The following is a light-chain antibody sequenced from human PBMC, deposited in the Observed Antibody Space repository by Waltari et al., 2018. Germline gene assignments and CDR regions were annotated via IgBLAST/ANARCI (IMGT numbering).Light chain of an antibody. J-gene: IGLJ3*02. CDR3: ATWDDSLNGWV. CDR1: TSNIGSNT. Sequence: QSVLTQPPSASGTPGQRVTISCSGTTSNIGSNTVNWYQQFPGTAPKLLVYANNQRPSGAPGRFSGSKSGISASLAISGLQSEDEADYYCATWDDSLNGWVFGGGTKLTVL. V-gene: IGLV1-44*01. CDR2: ANN.